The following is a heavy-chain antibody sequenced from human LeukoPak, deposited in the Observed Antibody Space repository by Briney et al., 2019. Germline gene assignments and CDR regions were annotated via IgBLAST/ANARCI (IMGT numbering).Heavy chain of an antibody. Sequence: PGGSLRLSCAASGFTFSSYSMNWVRQAPGKGLEWVSSISSSSSYIYYADSVKGRFTISRDNAKNSLYLQMNSLRAEDTAVYYCARDHAAGWEDWFDPWGQGTLATVSS. D-gene: IGHD6-13*01. CDR3: ARDHAAGWEDWFDP. CDR1: GFTFSSYS. CDR2: ISSSSSYI. J-gene: IGHJ5*02. V-gene: IGHV3-21*01.